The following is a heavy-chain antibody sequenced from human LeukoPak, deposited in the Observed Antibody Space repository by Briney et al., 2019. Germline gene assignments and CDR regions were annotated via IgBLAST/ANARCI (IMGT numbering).Heavy chain of an antibody. CDR3: AKDTRRYSYGTDAFDI. D-gene: IGHD5-18*01. J-gene: IGHJ3*02. CDR2: ISWNSGSI. Sequence: GGSLRLSCAASGFTFDDYAMHWVRHAPGKGLEWVSGISWNSGSIGYADSVKGRFTISRDNAKNSLYLQMNSLRAEGTALYYCAKDTRRYSYGTDAFDIWGQGTMVTVSS. CDR1: GFTFDDYA. V-gene: IGHV3-9*01.